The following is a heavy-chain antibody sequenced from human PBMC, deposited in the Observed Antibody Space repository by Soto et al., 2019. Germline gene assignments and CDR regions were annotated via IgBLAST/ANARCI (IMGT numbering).Heavy chain of an antibody. V-gene: IGHV3-30*18. D-gene: IGHD4-17*01. CDR3: AKDMVYGDYWGPFDY. CDR1: GFTFSSYG. Sequence: QVQLVESGGGVVQPGRSLRLSCAASGFTFSSYGMHWVRQAPGKGLEWVAVISYDGSNKYYADSVKGRFTISRDNSKNTLYLQMNSLRAEDTAVYYCAKDMVYGDYWGPFDYWGQGTLVTVSS. J-gene: IGHJ4*02. CDR2: ISYDGSNK.